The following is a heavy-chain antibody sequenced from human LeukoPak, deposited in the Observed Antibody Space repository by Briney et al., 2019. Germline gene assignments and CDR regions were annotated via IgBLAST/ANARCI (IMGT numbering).Heavy chain of an antibody. Sequence: SETLSLTCTVSGGSISSYYWSRIRQPPGKGLEWIGYIYYSGSTNYNPSLKSRVTISVDTSKNQFSLKLSSVTAADTAVYYCARSDYYDSSGYYYALDYWGQGTLVTVSS. D-gene: IGHD3-22*01. CDR3: ARSDYYDSSGYYYALDY. V-gene: IGHV4-59*01. J-gene: IGHJ4*02. CDR1: GGSISSYY. CDR2: IYYSGST.